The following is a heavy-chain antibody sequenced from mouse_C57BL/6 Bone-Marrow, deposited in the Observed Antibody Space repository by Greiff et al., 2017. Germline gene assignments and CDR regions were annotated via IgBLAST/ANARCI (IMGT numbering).Heavy chain of an antibody. CDR1: GFTFSSYA. D-gene: IGHD2-2*01. V-gene: IGHV5-4*01. Sequence: EVQRVESGGGLVKPGGSLKLSCAASGFTFSSYAMSWVRQTPEKRLEWVATISDGGSYTYYPDNVKGRFTISRDNAKNNLYLQMSHLKSEDTAMYYCARWLRGAMDYWGQGTSVTVSS. CDR3: ARWLRGAMDY. CDR2: ISDGGSYT. J-gene: IGHJ4*01.